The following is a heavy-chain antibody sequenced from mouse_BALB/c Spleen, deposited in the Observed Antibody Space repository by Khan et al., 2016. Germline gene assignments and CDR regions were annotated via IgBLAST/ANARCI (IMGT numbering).Heavy chain of an antibody. V-gene: IGHV14-3*02. D-gene: IGHD1-2*01. J-gene: IGHJ3*01. CDR2: IDPANGNT. CDR1: GFNIKDTY. Sequence: EVQLQQPGAELVKPGASVKLSCTASGFNIKDTYMHWVNQRPEQGLEWIGRIDPANGNTKYDPKFQGKATITADTSSNTAYLQLSSLTSEDTAVYYCARGYGPWFAYWGQGTLVTVSA. CDR3: ARGYGPWFAY.